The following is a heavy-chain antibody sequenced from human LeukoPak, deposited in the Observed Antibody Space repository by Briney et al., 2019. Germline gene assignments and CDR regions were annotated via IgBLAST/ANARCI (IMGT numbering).Heavy chain of an antibody. J-gene: IGHJ4*02. CDR3: ARDGDYEGPDY. D-gene: IGHD2-21*01. CDR2: IWYDGSNK. V-gene: IGHV3-33*01. CDR1: GFTFRSYG. Sequence: PGRSLRLSCAASGFTFRSYGMQWVRQAPGKGLECVAIIWYDGSNKYYSDSVKGRFTISRDNSKNTLYLQMNSLRAEDTAVYYCARDGDYEGPDYWGQGTLVTVSS.